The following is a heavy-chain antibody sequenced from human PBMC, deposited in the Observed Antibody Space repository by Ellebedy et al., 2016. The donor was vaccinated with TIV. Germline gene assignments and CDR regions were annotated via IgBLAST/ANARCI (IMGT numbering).Heavy chain of an antibody. Sequence: SVKVSXKASRGTFSSYAISWVRQAPGQGLEWMGGIIPIFGTANYAQKFQGRVTITADESTSTAYMELSSLRSEDTAVYYCARVTDGSGILGWFDPWGQGTLVTVSS. CDR1: RGTFSSYA. CDR2: IIPIFGTA. D-gene: IGHD3-10*01. CDR3: ARVTDGSGILGWFDP. V-gene: IGHV1-69*13. J-gene: IGHJ5*02.